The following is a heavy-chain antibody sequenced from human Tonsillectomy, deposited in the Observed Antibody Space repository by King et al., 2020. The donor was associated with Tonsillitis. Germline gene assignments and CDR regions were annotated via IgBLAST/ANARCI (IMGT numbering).Heavy chain of an antibody. CDR2: VWYDGRNK. V-gene: IGHV3-33*08. CDR3: ARSYYDSSGYYLGDY. D-gene: IGHD3-22*01. J-gene: IGHJ4*02. Sequence: VQLVESGGGVVQPGRSLRLSCAASGFTFSSYGMHWVRQAPGKGLEWVAGVWYDGRNKYYADSVKGRFTISRDNSKNTLYLQMNSLRAEDTAVYYCARSYYDSSGYYLGDYWGQGTLVTVSS. CDR1: GFTFSSYG.